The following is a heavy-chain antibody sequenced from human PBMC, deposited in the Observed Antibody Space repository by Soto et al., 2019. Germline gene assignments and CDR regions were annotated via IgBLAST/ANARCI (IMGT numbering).Heavy chain of an antibody. D-gene: IGHD4-4*01. J-gene: IGHJ4*02. V-gene: IGHV1-69*01. CDR3: ASGGTTVNRRLDF. CDR1: GGTSSSYA. Sequence: QVQVVQSGAEVKKPGSSVRVSCKASGGTSSSYAITWMRQAPGHGLEWMGGIIPILDTTDYAQKFQGRVTFTADESTSTVYMELSSLTSEDTAVYYCASGGTTVNRRLDFWGQGTLVTVSS. CDR2: IIPILDTT.